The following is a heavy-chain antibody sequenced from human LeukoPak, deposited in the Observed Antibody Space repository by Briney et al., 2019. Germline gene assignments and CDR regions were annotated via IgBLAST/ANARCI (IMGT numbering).Heavy chain of an antibody. CDR1: GFTFNKYW. D-gene: IGHD4-17*01. J-gene: IGHJ6*02. Sequence: GGSLRLSCAASGFTFNKYWMHWVRQAPGKGLVWVSRINSDGSSTTYADSVKGRFTISRDNAKNTLYLQMNSLRAEDTAVYYCAVVTVTTTRNGMDVWGQGTTVTVSS. CDR3: AVVTVTTTRNGMDV. V-gene: IGHV3-74*03. CDR2: INSDGSST.